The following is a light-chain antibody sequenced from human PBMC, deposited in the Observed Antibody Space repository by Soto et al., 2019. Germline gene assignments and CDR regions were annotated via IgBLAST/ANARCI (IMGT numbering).Light chain of an antibody. CDR1: QSLLYSSNNRNY. V-gene: IGKV4-1*01. CDR2: WAS. Sequence: DIVLTQSPDSLAVSLGERATINCKSSQSLLYSSNNRNYLAWYQQKSGQLPKLLIYWASSRESGVPDRFSGSGSGTDFTLTISSLQAEDVAVYYCQQYYDTPLTFGGGTKVEIK. CDR3: QQYYDTPLT. J-gene: IGKJ4*01.